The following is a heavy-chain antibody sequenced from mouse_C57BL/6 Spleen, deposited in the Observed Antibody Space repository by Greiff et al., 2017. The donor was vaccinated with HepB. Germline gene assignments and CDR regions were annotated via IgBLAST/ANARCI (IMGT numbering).Heavy chain of an antibody. D-gene: IGHD2-5*01. CDR2: ISGGGGNT. J-gene: IGHJ4*01. V-gene: IGHV5-9*01. CDR3: ASAYYSNYPYAMDY. Sequence: EVKLMESGGGLVKPGGSLKLSCAASGFTFSSYTMSWVRQTPEKRLEWVATISGGGGNTYYPDSVKGRFTISRDNAKNTLYLQMSSLRSEDTALYYCASAYYSNYPYAMDYWGQGTSVTVSS. CDR1: GFTFSSYT.